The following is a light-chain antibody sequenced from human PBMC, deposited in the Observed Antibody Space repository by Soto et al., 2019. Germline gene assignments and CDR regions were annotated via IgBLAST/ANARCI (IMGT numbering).Light chain of an antibody. CDR1: QTVNRNY. V-gene: IGKV3-20*01. Sequence: EIVLTQSPGTLSLSPGERATLSCRASQTVNRNYLGWYQQKPGQAPRFLIHSASDRATGTPDRFSGSGSGTDFTLTISRLEPEDFAVYYCQQYADSPLTFGGGTKV. CDR2: SAS. J-gene: IGKJ4*01. CDR3: QQYADSPLT.